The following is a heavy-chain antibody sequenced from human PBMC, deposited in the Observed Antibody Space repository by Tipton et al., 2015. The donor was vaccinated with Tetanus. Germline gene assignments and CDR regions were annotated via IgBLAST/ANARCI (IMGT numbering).Heavy chain of an antibody. V-gene: IGHV4-59*01. Sequence: TLSLTCTVSGGSISTYHWNWIRQSPGKGLEWIGYIDYFGSTKYNPSLKSRVAMSVDTSKNQLSLRLNSVTSADTAVYYCVRSSPIRVADKWGVDWFDPWGQGTLVTVSS. CDR2: IDYFGST. CDR1: GGSISTYH. CDR3: VRSSPIRVADKWGVDWFDP. D-gene: IGHD6-19*01. J-gene: IGHJ5*02.